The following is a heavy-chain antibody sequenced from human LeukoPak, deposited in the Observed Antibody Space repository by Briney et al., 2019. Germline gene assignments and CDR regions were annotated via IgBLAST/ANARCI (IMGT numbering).Heavy chain of an antibody. CDR1: GGSISSSSYY. D-gene: IGHD6-19*01. J-gene: IGHJ5*02. CDR3: ARGKKQWLVPYNWFDP. Sequence: SETLSLSCTVSGGSISSSSYYWGWIRQPPGKGLEWIGSIYHSGSTYYNPSRSSRVTISVATSKNQFSLKLSALTAADTAVYYCARGKKQWLVPYNWFDPWGQGTLVTVSS. CDR2: IYHSGST. V-gene: IGHV4-39*07.